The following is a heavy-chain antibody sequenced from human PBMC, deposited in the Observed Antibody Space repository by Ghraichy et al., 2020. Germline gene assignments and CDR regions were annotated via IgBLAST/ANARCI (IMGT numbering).Heavy chain of an antibody. V-gene: IGHV4-39*01. CDR2: TYYTGSS. J-gene: IGHJ5*02. CDR1: GGSITSSSYY. CDR3: ARHWRPGYSGSWRSANCFDP. Sequence: SETLSLTCTVSGGSITSSSYYWGWIRQPPGKGLEWIGTTYYTGSSFYNPSLKSRVTISVDRSSNHFSLKLNSVTAADTALYYCARHWRPGYSGSWRSANCFDPWGQGTLVTVSS. D-gene: IGHD6-13*01.